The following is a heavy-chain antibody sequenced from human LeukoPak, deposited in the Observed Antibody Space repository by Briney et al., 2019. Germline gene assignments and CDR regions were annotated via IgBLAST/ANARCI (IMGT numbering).Heavy chain of an antibody. CDR1: GFTFSSYE. CDR2: ISSSGSTI. J-gene: IGHJ4*02. CDR3: ARVGSYHFYFDY. D-gene: IGHD2/OR15-2a*01. Sequence: GGSLRLSCAASGFTFSSYEMNWVRQAPGKGLEWVSYISSSGSTIYYADSVKGRFTISRDNAKNSLYLQMNSLRAEDTAVYYCARVGSYHFYFDYWGQGTLVTVSS. V-gene: IGHV3-48*03.